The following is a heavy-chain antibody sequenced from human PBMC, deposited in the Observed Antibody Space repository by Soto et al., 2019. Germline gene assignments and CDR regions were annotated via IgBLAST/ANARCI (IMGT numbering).Heavy chain of an antibody. J-gene: IGHJ4*02. V-gene: IGHV4-31*03. CDR1: GGSISSGGHY. Sequence: TSETLSLTCTVSGGSISSGGHYWSWIRQHPGKGLEWIGYIYHTGSTYYKPSLKSRVTISVDTSKNQFSLKLGSVTAADTAVYYCATSYGAFDYWGQGTLVTVSS. D-gene: IGHD4-17*01. CDR2: IYHTGST. CDR3: ATSYGAFDY.